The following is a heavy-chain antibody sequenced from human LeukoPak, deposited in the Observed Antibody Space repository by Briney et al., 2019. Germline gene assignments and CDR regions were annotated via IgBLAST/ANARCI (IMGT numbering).Heavy chain of an antibody. J-gene: IGHJ3*02. CDR2: ISGSGGST. CDR3: AKGNGEMVDAFDI. D-gene: IGHD3-10*01. V-gene: IGHV3-23*01. CDR1: GFTFSNYA. Sequence: GGSLRLSCAASGFTFSNYAMSWVRQAPGKGLEWVSAISGSGGSTYYADSVKGRFTISRDNSKNTLYLQMNSLRAEDTAVYYCAKGNGEMVDAFDIWGQGTMVTVSS.